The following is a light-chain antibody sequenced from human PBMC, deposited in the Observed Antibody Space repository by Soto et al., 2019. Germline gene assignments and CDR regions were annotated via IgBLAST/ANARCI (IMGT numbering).Light chain of an antibody. CDR2: SNN. CDR3: AAWDDSLSGRGV. J-gene: IGLJ1*01. CDR1: SSNIGSNY. V-gene: IGLV1-47*02. Sequence: QSVLTQPPSASGTPGQRVTISCSGSSSNIGSNYVYWYQQLPGTAPKLLIYSNNQRPSGVPDRFSGSKSGTSASLAISGLRSEDEADYYCAAWDDSLSGRGVFGTGTKLTVL.